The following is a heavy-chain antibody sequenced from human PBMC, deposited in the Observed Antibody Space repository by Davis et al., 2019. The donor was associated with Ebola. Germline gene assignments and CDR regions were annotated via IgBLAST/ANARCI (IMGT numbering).Heavy chain of an antibody. J-gene: IGHJ4*02. CDR3: AKGRTIPLALDF. CDR2: ISWNSDSI. CDR1: GFTFGSYA. D-gene: IGHD2-2*02. V-gene: IGHV3-9*01. Sequence: GGSLRLSCAASGFTFGSYAMHWVRQAPGKGLEWVSGISWNSDSIVYADSVKGRFTISRDNTKNSLYLQMNSLRGEDTALYYCAKGRTIPLALDFWGQGTIVTVSS.